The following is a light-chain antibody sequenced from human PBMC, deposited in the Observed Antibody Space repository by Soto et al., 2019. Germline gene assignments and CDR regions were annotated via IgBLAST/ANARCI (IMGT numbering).Light chain of an antibody. CDR3: MQAFQSPPT. CDR2: MGS. V-gene: IGKV2-28*01. CDR1: QSLLESNGYNY. Sequence: VMTQAPLSLPVTPGESASISCRSSQSLLESNGYNYLDWYLQKPGHSPQLLIYMGSNRSSGVPDRFSGSGSGTDFTLKISKVEAGDVGVYYCMQAFQSPPTFGQGTKVEIK. J-gene: IGKJ1*01.